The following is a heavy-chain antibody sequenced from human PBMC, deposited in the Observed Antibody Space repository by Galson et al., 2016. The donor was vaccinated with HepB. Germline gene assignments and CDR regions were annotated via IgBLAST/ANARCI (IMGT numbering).Heavy chain of an antibody. CDR3: ARSQQIVVMSASDAFDI. CDR1: GYTFTNYW. J-gene: IGHJ3*02. V-gene: IGHV5-51*01. CDR2: IYPGDSDT. Sequence: SGAEVKKPGESLKISCKGSGYTFTNYWIGWVRQMPGKGLEWMGIIYPGDSDTRYSPSFQGQVTISADKSISTAYLQWSSLRASATAMYYCARSQQIVVMSASDAFDIWGQGTLVTVSS. D-gene: IGHD2-21*01.